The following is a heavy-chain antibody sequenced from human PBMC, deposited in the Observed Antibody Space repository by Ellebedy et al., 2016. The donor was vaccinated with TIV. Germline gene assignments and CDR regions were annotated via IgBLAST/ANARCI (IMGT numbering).Heavy chain of an antibody. Sequence: MPSETLSLTCTVSGGSISSYYWTWIRQPPGKGLEWIGYIYYSGSTKYNPSLKSRVTISVHTSKNQFSLKLSSVTAADTAVYYCAAGNDGGWFDPWGQGTLVTVSS. CDR2: IYYSGST. CDR3: AAGNDGGWFDP. V-gene: IGHV4-59*01. D-gene: IGHD1-1*01. CDR1: GGSISSYY. J-gene: IGHJ5*02.